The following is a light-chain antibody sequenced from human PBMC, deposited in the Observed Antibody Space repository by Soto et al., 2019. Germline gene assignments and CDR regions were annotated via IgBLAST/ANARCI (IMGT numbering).Light chain of an antibody. CDR1: QRLSSW. CDR3: QQYNSYYT. V-gene: IGKV1-5*01. J-gene: IGKJ5*01. Sequence: DIQMYRSPSPMSASVRDIVTITVRSRQRLSSWLAWCERKPGNAPEFLVYDASSLESMGQSSFSVTGNGTEFTLTLSSLQPDDFATYYCQQYNSYYTFGQGTRLEIK. CDR2: DAS.